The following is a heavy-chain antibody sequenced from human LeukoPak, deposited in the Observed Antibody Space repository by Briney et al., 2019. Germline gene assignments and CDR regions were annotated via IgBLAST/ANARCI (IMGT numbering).Heavy chain of an antibody. J-gene: IGHJ4*02. D-gene: IGHD5-18*01. V-gene: IGHV1-69*01. CDR2: IIPIFGTA. CDR3: ARASSDDTAMATPFAY. Sequence: ASVEVSCKASGGTFNNYGINWARQAPGQGLEWMGGIIPIFGTANYQQKFQGRVTITADESTRTVYMSLNSLRFEDTAVYYCARASSDDTAMATPFAYWGQGTLVTVSS. CDR1: GGTFNNYG.